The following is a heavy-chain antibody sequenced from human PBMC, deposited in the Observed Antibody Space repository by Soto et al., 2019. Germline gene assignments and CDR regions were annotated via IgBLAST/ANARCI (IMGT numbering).Heavy chain of an antibody. CDR3: ARDMHDSTAFDY. CDR1: GYSISSGYY. J-gene: IGHJ4*02. D-gene: IGHD2-2*01. V-gene: IGHV4-38-2*02. CDR2: IDHDANK. Sequence: SETLSLTCAVSGYSISSGYYWGWIRQPPGKGLEWIANIDHDANKYCTPSLKSRVTISVDTSKNQFSLMLTSVTAADTAVYYCARDMHDSTAFDYWRQRLLVTVSS.